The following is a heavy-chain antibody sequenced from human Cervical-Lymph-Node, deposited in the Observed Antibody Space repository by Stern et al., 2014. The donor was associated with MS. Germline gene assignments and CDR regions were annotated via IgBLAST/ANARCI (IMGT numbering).Heavy chain of an antibody. V-gene: IGHV1-69*01. D-gene: IGHD1-26*01. Sequence: QVQLVQSGAEVKKPGSSVKVSCKASGGTFSSYAIRWVRQAPGQGLEWMGGIIPISGNANYAQKFQGRVTIPADESTSTAYMELSSLRSEDTAVYYCARGELKEGLVRGMDVWGQGTTVTVSS. CDR1: GGTFSSYA. J-gene: IGHJ6*02. CDR3: ARGELKEGLVRGMDV. CDR2: IIPISGNA.